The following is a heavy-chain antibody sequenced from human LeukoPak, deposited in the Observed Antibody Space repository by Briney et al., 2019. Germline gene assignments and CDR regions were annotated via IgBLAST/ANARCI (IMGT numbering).Heavy chain of an antibody. J-gene: IGHJ6*02. D-gene: IGHD4-17*01. CDR3: ARDPTEGPDYYGMDV. V-gene: IGHV1-18*01. CDR1: GYTFTSYG. Sequence: ASVKVSCKASGYTFTSYGISWVQRAPGQGLEWMGWISGDSAYTSYAQKFQGRVTMTTDTSTSTGYMELRSLRSDDTAVYYCARDPTEGPDYYGMDVWGQGTTITVSS. CDR2: ISGDSAYT.